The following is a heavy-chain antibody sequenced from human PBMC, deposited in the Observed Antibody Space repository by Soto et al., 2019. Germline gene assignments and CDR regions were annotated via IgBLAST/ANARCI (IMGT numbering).Heavy chain of an antibody. V-gene: IGHV3-33*01. CDR3: ARDRLVPYGYGMDV. D-gene: IGHD2-2*01. Sequence: GGSLRLSCAASGFTFRSYGIHWVRQAPGKGLEWVALIWFDGSKKYYVDSVKGRFAVSRDNSKDTLYLQMNSLRVEDTAVYYCARDRLVPYGYGMDVWGQGTTVTVSS. J-gene: IGHJ6*02. CDR2: IWFDGSKK. CDR1: GFTFRSYG.